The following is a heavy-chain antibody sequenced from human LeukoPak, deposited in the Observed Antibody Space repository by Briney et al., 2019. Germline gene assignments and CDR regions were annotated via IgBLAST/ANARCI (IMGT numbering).Heavy chain of an antibody. Sequence: ASVKVSCKVSGYTLTELSMHWVRQAPGKGLEWMGGFDPEDGETIYAQKFQGRVTMTEDTSTDTAYMELSSLRSEDTAVYYCATDLGYCSGGSCSKAYYYYYGMDVWGQGTTVTVSS. J-gene: IGHJ6*02. CDR3: ATDLGYCSGGSCSKAYYYYYGMDV. D-gene: IGHD2-15*01. CDR2: FDPEDGET. CDR1: GYTLTELS. V-gene: IGHV1-24*01.